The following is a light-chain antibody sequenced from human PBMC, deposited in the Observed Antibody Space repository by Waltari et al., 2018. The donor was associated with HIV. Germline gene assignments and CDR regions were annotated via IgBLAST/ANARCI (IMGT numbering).Light chain of an antibody. V-gene: IGLV2-14*03. CDR2: EVT. CDR1: TSAVGSYNF. CDR3: SSYANTNSVI. J-gene: IGLJ2*01. Sequence: QSALTQPASVSGSPGQSITIPCSGTTSAVGSYNFVYWYQKHPGKAPKLMIHEVTNRASGASTRFSGSKSGKTAYLTISGLQTEDEADYYCSSYANTNSVIFGGGTKLTVL.